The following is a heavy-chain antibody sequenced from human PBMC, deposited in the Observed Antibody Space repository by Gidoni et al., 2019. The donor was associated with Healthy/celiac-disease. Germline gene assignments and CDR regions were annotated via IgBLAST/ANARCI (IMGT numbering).Heavy chain of an antibody. CDR1: GYTFTSYG. CDR3: ARIGVTYYDFWSGYSYFDY. CDR2: ISAYNGNT. V-gene: IGHV1-18*01. D-gene: IGHD3-3*01. J-gene: IGHJ4*02. Sequence: QVQLAQSGAEVKKPGASVQVSCKASGYTFTSYGISWVRQAPGQGLEWMGWISAYNGNTNYAQKLQGRVTMTTDTSTSTAYMELRSLRSDDTAVYYCARIGVTYYDFWSGYSYFDYWGQGTLVTVSS.